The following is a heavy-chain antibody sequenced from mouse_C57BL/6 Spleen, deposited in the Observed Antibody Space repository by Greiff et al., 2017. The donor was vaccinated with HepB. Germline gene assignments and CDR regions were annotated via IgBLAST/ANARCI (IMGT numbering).Heavy chain of an antibody. D-gene: IGHD1-1*01. CDR1: GFNIKDDY. CDR3: TLYYGSGYWYFDV. CDR2: IDPENGDT. J-gene: IGHJ1*03. Sequence: VQLQQSGAELVRPGASVKLSCTASGFNIKDDYMHWVKQRPEQGLEWIGWIDPENGDTEYASKFQGKATITADTSSNTAYLQLSSLTSEDTAVYYCTLYYGSGYWYFDVWGTGTTVTVSS. V-gene: IGHV14-4*01.